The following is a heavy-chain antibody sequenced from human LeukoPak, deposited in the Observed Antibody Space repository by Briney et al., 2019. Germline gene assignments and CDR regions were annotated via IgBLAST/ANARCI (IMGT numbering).Heavy chain of an antibody. D-gene: IGHD6-6*01. CDR2: INHRGST. Sequence: SETLSLTCAVYGGSFSGYHWSWIRQPPGKGLEWIGEINHRGSTNYNPSLKSRVTMSVDMSKNQFSLKLSSVTAADTAVYYCARGRGAARFVTIEFDYWGQGALATVSS. V-gene: IGHV4-34*01. CDR3: ARGRGAARFVTIEFDY. CDR1: GGSFSGYH. J-gene: IGHJ4*02.